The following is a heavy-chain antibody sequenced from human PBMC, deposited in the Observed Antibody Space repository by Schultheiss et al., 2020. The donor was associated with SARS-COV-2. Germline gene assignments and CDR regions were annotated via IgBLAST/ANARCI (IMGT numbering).Heavy chain of an antibody. Sequence: GGSLRLSCAASGFTFSNSAMHWVRQSPGKGLEWVGIIYYDGINKYYADSVKGRFTISRDNSKNTLYLQMNSLRAEDTAVYYCARDRRFDYWGQGTLVTVSS. V-gene: IGHV3-30-3*01. CDR1: GFTFSNSA. CDR3: ARDRRFDY. J-gene: IGHJ4*02. CDR2: IYYDGINK.